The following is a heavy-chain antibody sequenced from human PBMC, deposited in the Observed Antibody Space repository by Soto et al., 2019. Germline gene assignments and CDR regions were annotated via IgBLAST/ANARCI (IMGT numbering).Heavy chain of an antibody. CDR2: IDPSDSYT. V-gene: IGHV5-10-1*01. D-gene: IGHD2-21*02. J-gene: IGHJ6*02. Sequence: GESLKISCXGSGYSFTSYWISWVRQMPGKGLEWMGRIDPSDSYTNYSPSFQGHVTISADKSISTAYLQWSSLKASDTAMYYCARQSGGNSDYYYGMDVWGQGTTVTVSS. CDR1: GYSFTSYW. CDR3: ARQSGGNSDYYYGMDV.